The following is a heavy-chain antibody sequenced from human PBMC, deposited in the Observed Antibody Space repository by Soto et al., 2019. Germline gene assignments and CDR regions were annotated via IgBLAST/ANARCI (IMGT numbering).Heavy chain of an antibody. CDR2: ISCDGSNK. D-gene: IGHD2-21*01. CDR1: GFTFSDYG. V-gene: IGHV3-30*18. J-gene: IGHJ5*02. Sequence: QMQLVESGGGVVQPGRSLRLSCAASGFTFSDYGMHWVRQAPGKGLEWVAVISCDGSNKYYVDSVKGRFTISRDNTKNTRFLQMNSLRPEDTALYYCVKDTIVWTEGNWRDPWGQGTLVAVPS. CDR3: VKDTIVWTEGNWRDP.